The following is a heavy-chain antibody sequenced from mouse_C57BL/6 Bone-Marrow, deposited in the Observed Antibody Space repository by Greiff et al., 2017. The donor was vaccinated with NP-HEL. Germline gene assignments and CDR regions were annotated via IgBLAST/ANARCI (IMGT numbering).Heavy chain of an antibody. Sequence: VQLKESGPELVKPGASVKIPCKASGYTFTDYNMDWVKQSHGKSLEWIGDINPNNGGTIYNQKFKGKATLTVDKSSSTAYMELRSLTSEDTAVYYCARTGDYYGSSSAWFAYWGQGTLVTVSA. D-gene: IGHD1-1*01. V-gene: IGHV1-18*01. J-gene: IGHJ3*01. CDR2: INPNNGGT. CDR1: GYTFTDYN. CDR3: ARTGDYYGSSSAWFAY.